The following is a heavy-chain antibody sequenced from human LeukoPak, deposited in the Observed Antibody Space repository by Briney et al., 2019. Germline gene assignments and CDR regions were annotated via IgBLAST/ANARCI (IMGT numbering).Heavy chain of an antibody. D-gene: IGHD3-10*01. CDR1: GFTFSSSA. CDR2: ISGSGGGI. J-gene: IGHJ4*02. CDR3: AKGHYYGSGSLDY. V-gene: IGHV3-23*01. Sequence: GGSLRLSCAASGFTFSSSAMSWVRQAPGKGLEWVSGISGSGGGIYYGDSVKGRFTISRDNSKNTLYVQMNSPRAEDTAVYYCAKGHYYGSGSLDYWGQGTLVTVSS.